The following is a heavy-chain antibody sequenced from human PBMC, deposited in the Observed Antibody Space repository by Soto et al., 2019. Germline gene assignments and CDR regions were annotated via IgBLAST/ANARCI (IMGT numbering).Heavy chain of an antibody. Sequence: PWRSLVLSCVSSGFTFSIYAMSSVGQAPGKGLEWVSAISVSGGSTYYADSVKGRFTISGDNSKNTLYLQMNSLRAEDTAVYYRANPRNQYYHYGMDGWGQGTPFTVSS. V-gene: IGHV3-23*01. CDR2: ISVSGGST. CDR1: GFTFSIYA. CDR3: ANPRNQYYHYGMDG. J-gene: IGHJ6*01.